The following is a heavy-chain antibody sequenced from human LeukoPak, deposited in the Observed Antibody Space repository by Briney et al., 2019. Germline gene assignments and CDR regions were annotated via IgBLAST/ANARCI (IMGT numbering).Heavy chain of an antibody. D-gene: IGHD3-10*01. Sequence: GESLKISCKGSGYSFTSYWIGWVRQMPGKDLESMGIIYPADSDTTYSPSFQGQVTISADKSISTVYLQWSSLKASGTAMYYCARQSRDGSKTRGYYFDYWGQGTLVTVSS. CDR1: GYSFTSYW. V-gene: IGHV5-51*01. J-gene: IGHJ4*02. CDR3: ARQSRDGSKTRGYYFDY. CDR2: IYPADSDT.